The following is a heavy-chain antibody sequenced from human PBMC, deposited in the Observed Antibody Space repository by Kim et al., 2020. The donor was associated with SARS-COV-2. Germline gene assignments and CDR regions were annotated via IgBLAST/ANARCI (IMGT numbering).Heavy chain of an antibody. CDR2: INHSGST. D-gene: IGHD6-6*01. CDR1: GGSFSGYY. CDR3: ARGRVSIAARHNRFDP. J-gene: IGHJ5*02. V-gene: IGHV4-34*01. Sequence: SETLSLTCAVYGGSFSGYYWSWIRQPPGKGLEWIGEINHSGSTNYNPSLKSRVTISVHPSKNQFSLKLSSVTAADTAVYYCARGRVSIAARHNRFDPWGQGTLVTVSS.